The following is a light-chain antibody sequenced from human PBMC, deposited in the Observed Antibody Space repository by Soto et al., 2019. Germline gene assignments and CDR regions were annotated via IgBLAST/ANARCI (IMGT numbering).Light chain of an antibody. V-gene: IGKV1-5*03. Sequence: DIQMTQSPSTLSASVGDRVTITCLASESIIRWLSWYQQKPGKAPKLLIYKASSLESGVPSRFSGSGSGTEFTLTINSLQADDFATYYCQQHNSFSITFGQGTRLEI. J-gene: IGKJ5*01. CDR2: KAS. CDR3: QQHNSFSIT. CDR1: ESIIRW.